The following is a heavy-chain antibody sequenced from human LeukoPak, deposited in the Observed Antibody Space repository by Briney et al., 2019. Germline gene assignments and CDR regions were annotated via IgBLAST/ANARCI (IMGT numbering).Heavy chain of an antibody. CDR3: ARDPPRIVVVVAATNYYGMDV. D-gene: IGHD2-15*01. V-gene: IGHV1-18*01. CDR2: ISAYNGNT. J-gene: IGHJ6*02. CDR1: GYTFTSYG. Sequence: VKXSCKAXGYTFTSYGISWVRQAPGQGLEWVGWISAYNGNTNYAQKLQGRVTMTTDTSTSTAYMELRSLRSDDTAVYYCARDPPRIVVVVAATNYYGMDVWGQGTTVTVSS.